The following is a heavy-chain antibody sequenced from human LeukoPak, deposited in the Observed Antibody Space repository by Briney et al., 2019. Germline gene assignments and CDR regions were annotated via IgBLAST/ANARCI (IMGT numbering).Heavy chain of an antibody. CDR1: GFNFSDHY. D-gene: IGHD3-10*01. Sequence: GGSLRLSCAASGFNFSDHYMSWFRQAPGKGLEWVSYISNSGSLKYYADSVKGRFTISRDNAKNSLYLQMNSLRAEETAVYYCARNEGSYWGQGTLVTVSP. J-gene: IGHJ4*02. V-gene: IGHV3-11*01. CDR2: ISNSGSLK. CDR3: ARNEGSY.